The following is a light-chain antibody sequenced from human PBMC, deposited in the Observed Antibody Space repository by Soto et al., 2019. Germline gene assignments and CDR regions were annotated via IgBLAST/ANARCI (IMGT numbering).Light chain of an antibody. Sequence: EIVLRQSPGTLSLSPGERATLSCRASQSVSSNLAWYQQKPGQAPRLLIYGASTRATGIPARFSGSGSGTEFTLTISSLQSEDYAVYYCHQYNNWPPWTFGQGTKVDIK. CDR3: HQYNNWPPWT. CDR2: GAS. J-gene: IGKJ1*01. CDR1: QSVSSN. V-gene: IGKV3-15*01.